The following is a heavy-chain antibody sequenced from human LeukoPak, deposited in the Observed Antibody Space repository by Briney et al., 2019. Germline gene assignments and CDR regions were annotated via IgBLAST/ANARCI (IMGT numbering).Heavy chain of an antibody. Sequence: GGSLRLSCAASGFTVSSNYMSWVRQAPGKGLEWVSLIYSDGTTYYADSVKGRFTISRDNSKNTLYLQMNSLRAEDTAVYYCAKGFWFMYFDYWGQGTLVTVSS. CDR3: AKGFWFMYFDY. D-gene: IGHD3-9*01. V-gene: IGHV3-53*01. CDR2: IYSDGTT. CDR1: GFTVSSNY. J-gene: IGHJ4*02.